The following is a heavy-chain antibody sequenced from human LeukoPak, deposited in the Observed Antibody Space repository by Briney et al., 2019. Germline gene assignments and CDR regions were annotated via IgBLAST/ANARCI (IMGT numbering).Heavy chain of an antibody. J-gene: IGHJ4*02. CDR3: ARASPQPRVGATDY. V-gene: IGHV4-34*01. D-gene: IGHD1-26*01. CDR2: INHSGST. Sequence: SETLSLTCAVYGGSFSGYYWSWIRQPPGKGLEWIGEINHSGSTNYNPSLKSRVTISVDTSKNQFSLKLSSVTAADTAVYYCARASPQPRVGATDYWGQGTLVTVSS. CDR1: GGSFSGYY.